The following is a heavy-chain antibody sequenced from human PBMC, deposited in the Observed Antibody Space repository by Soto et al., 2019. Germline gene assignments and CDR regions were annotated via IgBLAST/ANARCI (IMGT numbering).Heavy chain of an antibody. CDR3: VPALTDQDAFDI. Sequence: QVQLVQSGAEVKKPGASVKVSCKASGYTFTSYAMHWVRQAPGQRLEWMGWINAGNGNTKYSQKFQGRVTITRDTPASTAYMELSSLRSEDTAVYYCVPALTDQDAFDIWGQGTMVTVSS. V-gene: IGHV1-3*01. D-gene: IGHD2-15*01. CDR1: GYTFTSYA. J-gene: IGHJ3*02. CDR2: INAGNGNT.